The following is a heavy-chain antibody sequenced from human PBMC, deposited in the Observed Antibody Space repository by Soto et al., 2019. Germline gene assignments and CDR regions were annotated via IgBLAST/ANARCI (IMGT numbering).Heavy chain of an antibody. V-gene: IGHV5-51*01. CDR3: AGPVGVDTAMTTEY. J-gene: IGHJ4*02. CDR1: GYSFTNYW. CDR2: IYPGDSHT. D-gene: IGHD5-18*01. Sequence: GESLKISCKGSGYSFTNYWIGWVRQMPGKGLERMGIIYPGDSHTRYSPSFQGQDTISADKSIRTAYLQWSSLKASDTAMYYCAGPVGVDTAMTTEYWGQGTMVTVSS.